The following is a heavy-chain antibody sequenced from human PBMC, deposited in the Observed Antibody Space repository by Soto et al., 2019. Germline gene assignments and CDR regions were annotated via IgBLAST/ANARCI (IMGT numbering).Heavy chain of an antibody. J-gene: IGHJ6*02. V-gene: IGHV3-21*01. Sequence: PGGSLRLSCAASGFTFSSYSMNWVRQAPGKGLEWVSSISSSSSYIYYADSVKGRFTISRDNAKNSPYLQMNSLRAEDTAVYYCARVGLATIILYGMDVWGQGTTVTVSS. CDR3: ARVGLATIILYGMDV. CDR1: GFTFSSYS. D-gene: IGHD5-12*01. CDR2: ISSSSSYI.